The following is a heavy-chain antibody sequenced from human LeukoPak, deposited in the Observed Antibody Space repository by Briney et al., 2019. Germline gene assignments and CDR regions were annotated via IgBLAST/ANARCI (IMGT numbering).Heavy chain of an antibody. V-gene: IGHV4-59*01. J-gene: IGHJ4*02. CDR1: GDSISGYY. D-gene: IGHD6-19*01. CDR2: IYYSGST. CDR3: AGRSRSGWYYDY. Sequence: SETLSLTCTVSGDSISGYYWSWIRQPPGKGLEWIGYIYYSGSTNYNPSLKSRVTISVDTSKNQFSLKLSTVTAADAAVYFCAGRSRSGWYYDYWGQGTLVTVSS.